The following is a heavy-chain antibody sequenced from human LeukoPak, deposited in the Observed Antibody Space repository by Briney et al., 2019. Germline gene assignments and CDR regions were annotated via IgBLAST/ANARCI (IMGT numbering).Heavy chain of an antibody. CDR2: ITIYNGKT. CDR1: GYTFVSHT. V-gene: IGHV1-18*01. J-gene: IGHJ4*02. CDR3: AREGLIRGFDY. Sequence: ASVKVSCKVSGYTFVSHTISWVRHAPGQGLEWMGWITIYNGKTKYSQKFQDRLTIIADTSTSTAYMEMRSLRSDDTAVYFCAREGLIRGFDYWGQGTLVTVSS.